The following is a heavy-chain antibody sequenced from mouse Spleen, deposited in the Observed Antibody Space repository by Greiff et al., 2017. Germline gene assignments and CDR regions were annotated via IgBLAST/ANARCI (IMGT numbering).Heavy chain of an antibody. CDR2: ISSGSSTI. CDR3: ARGISRGIAY. J-gene: IGHJ3*01. Sequence: EVHLVESGGGLVKPGGSLKLSCAASGFTFSDYGMHWVRQAPEKGLEWVAYISSGSSTIYYADTVKGRFTISRDNAKNTLFLQMTGLRSEDTAMYYCARGISRGIAYWGQGTLVTVSA. V-gene: IGHV5-17*01. CDR1: GFTFSDYG.